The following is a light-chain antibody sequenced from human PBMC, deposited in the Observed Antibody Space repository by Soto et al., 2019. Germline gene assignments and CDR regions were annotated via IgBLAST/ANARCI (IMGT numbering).Light chain of an antibody. J-gene: IGKJ5*01. Sequence: IQMTQSPSSMSASVGDRVTITCQSTQDIRKYLNWYQQKPGKAPKLLIYRASRLESGVPSRFSGSGSGTEFTLTISSLQSEDFAVYYCQQYQHWPPITFGQGTRLEIK. CDR2: RAS. V-gene: IGKV1-5*03. CDR1: QDIRKY. CDR3: QQYQHWPPIT.